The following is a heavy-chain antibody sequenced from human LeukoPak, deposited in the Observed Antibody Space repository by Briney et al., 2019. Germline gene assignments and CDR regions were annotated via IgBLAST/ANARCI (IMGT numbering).Heavy chain of an antibody. CDR1: GFTFSSYA. Sequence: GGPLRLSCAASGFTFSSYAMSWVRQAPGKGLEWVSAISGSGGSTYYADSVKGRFTISRDNSKNTLYLQMNSLRAEDTAVYYCAKDTGGIAVAGTRFDYWGQGTLVTVSS. J-gene: IGHJ4*02. D-gene: IGHD6-19*01. CDR2: ISGSGGST. V-gene: IGHV3-23*01. CDR3: AKDTGGIAVAGTRFDY.